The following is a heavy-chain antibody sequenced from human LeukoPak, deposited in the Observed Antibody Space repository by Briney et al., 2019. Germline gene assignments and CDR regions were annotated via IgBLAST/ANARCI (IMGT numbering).Heavy chain of an antibody. Sequence: SETLSLTCAVYGGSFSGYYWSWIRQPPGKGLEWIGEINHSGSTNYNPSLKSRVTISEDTSKNQFSLKLSSVTAADTAVYYCARGPMRITYYDFWSGYFRPASYFDYWGQGTLVTVSS. CDR1: GGSFSGYY. D-gene: IGHD3-3*01. CDR2: INHSGST. J-gene: IGHJ4*02. CDR3: ARGPMRITYYDFWSGYFRPASYFDY. V-gene: IGHV4-34*01.